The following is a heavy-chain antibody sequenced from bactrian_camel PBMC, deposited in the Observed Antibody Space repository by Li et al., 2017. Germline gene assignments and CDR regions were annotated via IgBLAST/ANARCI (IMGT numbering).Heavy chain of an antibody. J-gene: IGHJ4*01. D-gene: IGHD5*01. CDR1: GLPFSDYY. V-gene: IGHV3-2*01. CDR2: IYTGGSAT. Sequence: HVQLVESGGGSVQPGGSLRLSCAASGLPFSDYYMSWVRQAPGKGLEWVSLIYTGGSATYYADSVKGRFTISRDNAKNTLYLQMNSLKTEDTAVYYCATDLWDYGLGSGNYWGQGTQVTVS. CDR3: ATDLWDYGLGSGNY.